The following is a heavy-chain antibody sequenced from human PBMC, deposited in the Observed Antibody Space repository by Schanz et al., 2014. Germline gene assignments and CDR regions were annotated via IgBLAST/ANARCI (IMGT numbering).Heavy chain of an antibody. D-gene: IGHD4-17*01. Sequence: QVQLVQSAAEVKKPGASVKVSCKASGYSFTGYYIHWVRQAPGQGLEWMAWINPNSGDTNYAQRFQGRVTMTRDTSISTAYMELSSLRSDDTAVYYCARELRLEYYFDYWGQGTQVTVSS. CDR2: INPNSGDT. V-gene: IGHV1-2*02. J-gene: IGHJ4*02. CDR3: ARELRLEYYFDY. CDR1: GYSFTGYY.